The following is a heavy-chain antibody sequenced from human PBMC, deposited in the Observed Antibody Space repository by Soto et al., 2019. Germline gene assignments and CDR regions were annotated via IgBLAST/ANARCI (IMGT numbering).Heavy chain of an antibody. D-gene: IGHD2-15*01. J-gene: IGHJ4*02. CDR3: AKPRQITSLLLYYFYY. V-gene: IGHV3-30*18. Sequence: PGGSLRLSCAASGFTFSSYGMHWVRQAPGKGLEWVAVISYDGSNKYYADSVKGRLTISRDNSKNTLYLQMNSLRAEDTAVYCCAKPRQITSLLLYYFYYWGQGNLVTVS. CDR1: GFTFSSYG. CDR2: ISYDGSNK.